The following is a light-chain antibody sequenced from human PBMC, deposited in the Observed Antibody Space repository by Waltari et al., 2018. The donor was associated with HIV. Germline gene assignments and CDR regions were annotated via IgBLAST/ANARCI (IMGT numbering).Light chain of an antibody. V-gene: IGLV2-14*01. Sequence: QSAPTQPASVSGSPGQSITISCTGTSSDIGHYKYVSWYQQSPGQAPKLMIYEVSNRPSGVSNRVSGAKSGNTASLTISGLQAEDEADYYCSSYISTTTLFGTGTKVTVL. CDR3: SSYISTTTL. J-gene: IGLJ1*01. CDR1: SSDIGHYKY. CDR2: EVS.